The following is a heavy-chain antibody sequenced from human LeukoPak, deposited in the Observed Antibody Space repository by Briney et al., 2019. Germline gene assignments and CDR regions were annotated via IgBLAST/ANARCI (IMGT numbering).Heavy chain of an antibody. J-gene: IGHJ4*02. CDR3: ACWGGSMTTVGYYFDY. CDR1: GGSFSGYY. D-gene: IGHD4-11*01. V-gene: IGHV4-34*09. CDR2: INLSGST. Sequence: SETLSLTCAVYGGSFSGYYWSWIRQPPGKGLEWIGEINLSGSTNYNPSLKSRVTISVDTSKNQFSLKLSSVTAADTAVYYCACWGGSMTTVGYYFDYWGQGTLVTVSS.